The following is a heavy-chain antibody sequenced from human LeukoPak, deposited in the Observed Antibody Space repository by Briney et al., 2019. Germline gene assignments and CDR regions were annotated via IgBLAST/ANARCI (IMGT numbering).Heavy chain of an antibody. V-gene: IGHV1-2*02. J-gene: IGHJ6*02. CDR1: GYTFTGYY. CDR3: ARASGLRAFNYYGMDV. CDR2: INPNSGGT. Sequence: GASVKVSCKASGYTFTGYYMHWVRQAPGQGLEWMGWINPNSGGTNYAQKFQGRVTMTRDTSIITAYMELSRLRSDDTAVYYCARASGLRAFNYYGMDVWGQGTTVTVSS. D-gene: IGHD2-15*01.